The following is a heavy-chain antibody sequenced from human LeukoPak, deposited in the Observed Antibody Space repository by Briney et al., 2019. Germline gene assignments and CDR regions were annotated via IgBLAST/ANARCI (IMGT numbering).Heavy chain of an antibody. J-gene: IGHJ4*02. V-gene: IGHV4-59*01. Sequence: SETLSLTCTVSGGSITTYYWSWIRQPPGKGLEWIGYIYHSGSTNYNPSLKSRVTISVDTSKNQFSLKLTSVTAADTAVYYCARLYTTTFYFDYRGQGTLVTVSS. CDR2: IYHSGST. CDR3: ARLYTTTFYFDY. D-gene: IGHD2-2*02. CDR1: GGSITTYY.